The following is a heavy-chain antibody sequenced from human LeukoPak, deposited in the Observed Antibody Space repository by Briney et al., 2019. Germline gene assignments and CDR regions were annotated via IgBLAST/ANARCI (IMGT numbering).Heavy chain of an antibody. D-gene: IGHD2-8*01. Sequence: GGSLRLSCAASGFTFSSYSMNWVRQAPGKGLEWVSYISSSSSTIYYADSVKGRFTISRDNSKNTLYLQMNSLRAEDTAVYYCAKVGRYCTNGVCYNPFDYWGQGTLVTVSS. CDR3: AKVGRYCTNGVCYNPFDY. J-gene: IGHJ4*02. CDR2: ISSSSSTI. CDR1: GFTFSSYS. V-gene: IGHV3-48*01.